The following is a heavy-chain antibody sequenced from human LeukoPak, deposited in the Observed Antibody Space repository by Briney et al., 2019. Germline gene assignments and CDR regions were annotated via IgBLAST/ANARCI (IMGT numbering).Heavy chain of an antibody. D-gene: IGHD1-26*01. CDR1: GFTFSTYG. Sequence: GGSLRLSCAASGFTFSTYGMNWVRQAPGKGLEWVSSIGTSGSYIYYTDSVKGRFTISRDNAKNSLYLQMNSLRAEDTAVYYCAKEGGVYSTPYYMDVWGKGTTVTVSS. V-gene: IGHV3-21*01. J-gene: IGHJ6*03. CDR2: IGTSGSYI. CDR3: AKEGGVYSTPYYMDV.